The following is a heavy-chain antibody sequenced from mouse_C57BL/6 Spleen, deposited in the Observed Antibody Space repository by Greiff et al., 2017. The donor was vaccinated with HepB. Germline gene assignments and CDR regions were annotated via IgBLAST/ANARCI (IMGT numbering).Heavy chain of an antibody. CDR3: AGYSNYLYYFDY. D-gene: IGHD2-5*01. J-gene: IGHJ2*01. CDR1: GYTFTSYW. CDR2: IHPNSGST. Sequence: QVQLQQPGAELVKPGASVKLSCKASGYTFTSYWMHWVKQRPGQGLEWIGMIHPNSGSTNYNEKFKSKATLTVDKSSSTAYMQLSSLTSEDSADYYCAGYSNYLYYFDYWGQGTTLTVSS. V-gene: IGHV1-64*01.